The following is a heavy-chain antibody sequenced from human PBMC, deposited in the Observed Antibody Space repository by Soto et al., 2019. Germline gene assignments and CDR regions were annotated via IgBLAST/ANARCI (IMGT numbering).Heavy chain of an antibody. CDR2: MYHSGIT. J-gene: IGHJ6*02. CDR3: ARSMYSTSAQLYYGMDV. CDR1: GDSINSRSYY. V-gene: IGHV4-39*07. D-gene: IGHD6-6*01. Sequence: SETLSLTCTVTGDSINSRSYYWGWIRQPPGKGLEWIGSMYHSGITYYNLSLKSRVTISVDTSKNQLSLKLSSATAADTAVYYCARSMYSTSAQLYYGMDVWGQGTTVTVSS.